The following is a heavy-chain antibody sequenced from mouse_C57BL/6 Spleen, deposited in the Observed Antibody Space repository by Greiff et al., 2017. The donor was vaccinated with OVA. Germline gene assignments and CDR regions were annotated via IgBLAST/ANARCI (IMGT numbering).Heavy chain of an antibody. Sequence: QVQLKQPGTELVKPGASVKLSCKASGYTFTSYWIHWVKQRPGQGLEWIGNINPSNGGPNYNEKFKSKATLTVDKSSSTAYMQLSSLTSEDSAVYYCAKDSNSHAMDYWGQGTSVTVSS. V-gene: IGHV1-53*01. CDR3: AKDSNSHAMDY. CDR1: GYTFTSYW. D-gene: IGHD2-5*01. J-gene: IGHJ4*01. CDR2: INPSNGGP.